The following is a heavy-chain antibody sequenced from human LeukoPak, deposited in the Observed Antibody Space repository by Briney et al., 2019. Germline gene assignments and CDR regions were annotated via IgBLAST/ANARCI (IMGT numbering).Heavy chain of an antibody. Sequence: SETLSLTCSVSGGSINNYYWSWIRQSPGKGLDWIGYIYYSGSTYYNPSLKSRVTISVDTSKNQFSLKLSSVTAADTAVYYCRLEDYYYYYMDVWGKGTTVTVSS. D-gene: IGHD6-25*01. CDR3: RLEDYYYYYMDV. V-gene: IGHV4-59*04. J-gene: IGHJ6*03. CDR2: IYYSGST. CDR1: GGSINNYY.